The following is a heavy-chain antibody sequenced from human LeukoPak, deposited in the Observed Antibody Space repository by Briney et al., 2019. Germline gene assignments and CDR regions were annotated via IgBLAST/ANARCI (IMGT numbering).Heavy chain of an antibody. CDR2: ISHSAIT. Sequence: SETLSLTCAVYGGSLTDYYWSWVRQPPGKGLEWIGQISHSAITNYNPSLESRVTMSVDTSMNQFSLKLSSVTAADTAVYFCARVLRYMFGFSDNWGQGILVTVSS. D-gene: IGHD3-10*02. J-gene: IGHJ4*02. CDR1: GGSLTDYY. V-gene: IGHV4-34*01. CDR3: ARVLRYMFGFSDN.